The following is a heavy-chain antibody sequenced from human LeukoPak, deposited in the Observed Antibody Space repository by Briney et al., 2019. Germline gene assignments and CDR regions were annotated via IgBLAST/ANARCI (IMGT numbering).Heavy chain of an antibody. CDR2: INHSGST. D-gene: IGHD6-19*01. V-gene: IGHV4-34*01. Sequence: PSETLSLTCAVYGGSFSGYYWSWIRQPPGKGLEWIGEINHSGSTNYNPSLKSRVTISVDTSKNQFSLKLSSVTAADTAVYYCARASSGWDAFDIWGQGTMVTVSS. J-gene: IGHJ3*02. CDR1: GGSFSGYY. CDR3: ARASSGWDAFDI.